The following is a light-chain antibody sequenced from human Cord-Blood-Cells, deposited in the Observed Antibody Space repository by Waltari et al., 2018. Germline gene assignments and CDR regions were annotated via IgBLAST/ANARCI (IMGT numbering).Light chain of an antibody. V-gene: IGLV2-8*01. Sequence: QSALTQPPSASVSPGQSVTISCTGTSSDVGGYNYVSWYQQHPGKSPKLMIYEVSKRPSGVPERFSGSKSGNTASLTVSGLQAEDEADYYCSSYAGSNNLVFGGGTKLTVL. CDR2: EVS. J-gene: IGLJ2*01. CDR3: SSYAGSNNLV. CDR1: SSDVGGYNY.